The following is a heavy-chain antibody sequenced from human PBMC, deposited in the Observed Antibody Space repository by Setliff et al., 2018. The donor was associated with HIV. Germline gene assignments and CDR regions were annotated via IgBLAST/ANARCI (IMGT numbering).Heavy chain of an antibody. D-gene: IGHD3-10*01. CDR2: ISSTGGTT. Sequence: GGSLRLSCVASGFTFSNYAMSWVRQAPGKGLEWVSGISSTGGTTYYADSVKGRFTISRDNAKNSLYLQMNSLRAEDTAVYFCASTGLLLPRFGASYYYYGMDVWGQGTTVTVS. CDR3: ASTGLLLPRFGASYYYYGMDV. V-gene: IGHV3-48*03. CDR1: GFTFSNYA. J-gene: IGHJ6*02.